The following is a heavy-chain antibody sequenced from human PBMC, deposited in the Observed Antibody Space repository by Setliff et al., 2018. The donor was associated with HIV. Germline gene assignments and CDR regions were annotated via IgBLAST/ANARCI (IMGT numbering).Heavy chain of an antibody. D-gene: IGHD2-8*01. CDR2: IFYTGNT. V-gene: IGHV4-39*01. CDR3: ARRGRDGVLIVFATGFGP. CDR1: GGPISSSTYY. Sequence: SETLSLTCSVSGGPISSSTYYWGWIRQPPGKGLEWIGDIFYTGNTYYNPSLKSRVAISVDTSENQFSLKLNSVTAADTAVYYCARRGRDGVLIVFATGFGPWGQGTLVTVSS. J-gene: IGHJ5*02.